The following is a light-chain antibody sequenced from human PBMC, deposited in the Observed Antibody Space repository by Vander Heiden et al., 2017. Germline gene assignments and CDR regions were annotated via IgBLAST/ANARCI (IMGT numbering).Light chain of an antibody. CDR1: ISDVGGYNY. V-gene: IGLV2-14*01. CDR3: SAYTSSSTLV. Sequence: SALTQPASVSGSPGQSITISCTGTISDVGGYNYVSWYQQHPGKAPKLMIYEVRNRPSGVSNRFAGSKSGNTASLTISGLQAEDEADYYCSAYTSSSTLVFGGGTKLTVL. J-gene: IGLJ2*01. CDR2: EVR.